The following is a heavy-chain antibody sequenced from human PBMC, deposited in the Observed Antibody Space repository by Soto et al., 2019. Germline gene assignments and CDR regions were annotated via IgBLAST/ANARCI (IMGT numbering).Heavy chain of an antibody. Sequence: GGSLRLSCADSGFTVSSNYMGWVRQAPGKGLEWVSVIYSGGSTYYADSVKGRFTISRDNSKNTLYLQMKSLRAEDTAVYYCARYCTNGLCPLDYWGQGTLVTVSS. CDR2: IYSGGST. J-gene: IGHJ4*02. CDR3: ARYCTNGLCPLDY. D-gene: IGHD2-8*01. V-gene: IGHV3-53*01. CDR1: GFTVSSNY.